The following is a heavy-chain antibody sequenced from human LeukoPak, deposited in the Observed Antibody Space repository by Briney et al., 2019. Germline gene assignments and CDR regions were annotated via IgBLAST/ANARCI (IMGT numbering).Heavy chain of an antibody. V-gene: IGHV4-30-4*01. D-gene: IGHD3-10*01. CDR1: GGSISSGDYY. CDR2: IYYSGST. CDR3: ARCLGRTMVRGTYLDY. Sequence: PSQTLSLTCTVSGGSISSGDYYWSWIRQPPGKGLEWIGYIYYSGSTYYNPSLKSRVTISVDTSKNQFSLKLSSVTAADMAVYYCARCLGRTMVRGTYLDYWGQGTLVTVSS. J-gene: IGHJ4*02.